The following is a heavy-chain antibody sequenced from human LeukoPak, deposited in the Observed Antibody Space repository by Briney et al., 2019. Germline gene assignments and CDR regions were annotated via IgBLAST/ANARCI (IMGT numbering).Heavy chain of an antibody. CDR2: LTYDGSNK. J-gene: IGHJ4*02. CDR1: GFTFSSYG. CDR3: AKGDLKWLQLTYFDY. Sequence: GRSLRLSCAASGFTFSSYGMHWVRQAPGKGLEWVATLTYDGSNKFYADSVKGRFTISRDNSKNTLYLQMSSLRADDTAVYYCAKGDLKWLQLTYFDYWGQGTLVTVSS. V-gene: IGHV3-30*18. D-gene: IGHD5-24*01.